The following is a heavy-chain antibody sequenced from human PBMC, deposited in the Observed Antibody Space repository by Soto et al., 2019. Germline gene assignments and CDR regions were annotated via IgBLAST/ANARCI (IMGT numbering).Heavy chain of an antibody. J-gene: IGHJ4*02. CDR2: IYSGGST. D-gene: IGHD2-15*01. CDR3: ARDPEDGFAHG. Sequence: EVQLVESGGGLVQHGGSLRLSCAASGFTVSSNYMSWVRQAPGKGLEWVSVIYSGGSTYYADSVKGRLPISRDNSKNTLYLQMISLIAEDTAVYYCARDPEDGFAHGWVQGTLVTVSS. CDR1: GFTVSSNY. V-gene: IGHV3-66*01.